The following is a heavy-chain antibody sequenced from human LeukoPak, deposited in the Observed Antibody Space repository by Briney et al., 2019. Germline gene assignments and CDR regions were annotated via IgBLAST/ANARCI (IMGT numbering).Heavy chain of an antibody. D-gene: IGHD3-10*01. Sequence: PSETLSLTCTVSGGSISSSSYYWGWIRQPPGKGLEWIGSIYYSGSTYYNPSLKSRVTISVDTSKNHFSLKLSSVTAADTAVYYCAREIGMVRGGSGDYWGQGTLVTVSS. V-gene: IGHV4-39*02. J-gene: IGHJ4*02. CDR2: IYYSGST. CDR3: AREIGMVRGGSGDY. CDR1: GGSISSSSYY.